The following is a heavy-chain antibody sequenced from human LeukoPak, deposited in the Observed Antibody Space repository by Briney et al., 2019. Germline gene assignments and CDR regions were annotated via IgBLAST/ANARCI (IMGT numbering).Heavy chain of an antibody. CDR1: GGSFSGYY. J-gene: IGHJ6*03. V-gene: IGHV4-34*01. CDR2: INHSGST. Sequence: SETLSLTCAVYGGSFSGYYWSWIRQPPGKGLEWIGEINHSGSTNYNPSLKSRVTISVDTSKNQFSLKLSSVTAADTAVYYCARPRYYYYMDVWGKGTTVTISS. CDR3: ARPRYYYYMDV.